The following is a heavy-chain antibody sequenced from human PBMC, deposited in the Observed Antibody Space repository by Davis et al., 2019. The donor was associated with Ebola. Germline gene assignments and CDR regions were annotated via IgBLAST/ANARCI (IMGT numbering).Heavy chain of an antibody. J-gene: IGHJ4*02. V-gene: IGHV3-13*01. Sequence: GGSLRLSCAASGFTFSSYDMHWVRQATGKGLEWVSAIGTAGDTYYPGSVKGRFTISRENAKNSLYLQMNSLRAGDTAVYYCARGGLYGDPDYWGQGTLVTVSS. D-gene: IGHD4-17*01. CDR3: ARGGLYGDPDY. CDR2: IGTAGDT. CDR1: GFTFSSYD.